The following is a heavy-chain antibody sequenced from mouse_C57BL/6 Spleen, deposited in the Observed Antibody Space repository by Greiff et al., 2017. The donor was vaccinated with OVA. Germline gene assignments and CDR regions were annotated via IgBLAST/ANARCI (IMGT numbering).Heavy chain of an antibody. CDR1: GYTFTDYK. V-gene: IGHV1-18*01. Sequence: EVQLQQSGPELVKPGASVKLPCKASGYTFTDYKMDWVQQSHGKSLAWIGAINPNNGGTIYNQKFKGKATLTVDKSSSTAYRQLRSLTSEDTAVYYGARRERRAWGDYYAMDYWGQGTSVTVSS. CDR3: ARRERRAWGDYYAMDY. J-gene: IGHJ4*01. CDR2: INPNNGGT.